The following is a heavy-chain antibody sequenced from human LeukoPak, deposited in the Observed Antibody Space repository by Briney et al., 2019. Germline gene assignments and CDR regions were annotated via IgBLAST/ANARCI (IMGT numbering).Heavy chain of an antibody. J-gene: IGHJ5*02. CDR3: LRGVDGGFDP. Sequence: GGSLRLSCAASGFTFSSYTMHWIRQAPGKGLESVSAISTNGDSTYYINSVKDRFTISRDNSKNTLYLQMGSLSAEDVAVYYCLRGVDGGFDPWGQGTLVTVSS. CDR2: ISTNGDST. V-gene: IGHV3-64*01. CDR1: GFTFSSYT. D-gene: IGHD3-16*01.